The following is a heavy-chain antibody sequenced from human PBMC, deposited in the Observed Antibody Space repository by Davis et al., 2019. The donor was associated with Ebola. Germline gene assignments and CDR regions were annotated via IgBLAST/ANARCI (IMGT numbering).Heavy chain of an antibody. J-gene: IGHJ4*02. CDR1: GTTLADYA. Sequence: SLRPSCAASGTTLADYARHCVRQAPGKGSEWVSRISWNSGSIGYADSVKGRFTISRDNAKNSLYLQMNSLRAEDTALYYCAKAPMQIRTGPLDYWCRGTLVTVSS. CDR2: ISWNSGSI. CDR3: AKAPMQIRTGPLDY. V-gene: IGHV3-9*01. D-gene: IGHD1-1*01.